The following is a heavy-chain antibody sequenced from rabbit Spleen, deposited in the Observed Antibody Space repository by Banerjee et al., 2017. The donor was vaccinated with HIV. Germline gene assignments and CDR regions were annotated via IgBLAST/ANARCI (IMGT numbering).Heavy chain of an antibody. J-gene: IGHJ4*01. D-gene: IGHD4-1*01. Sequence: QQQLVESGGGLVQPEGSLTLTCKASGVSLNDKDVMCWVRQAPGKGLEWIACINAITGKAVYANWAKGRSTFSKTSSTTVSLQVTSLTGADTATYLCARWDSINKYFALWGPGTLVTVS. CDR3: ARWDSINKYFAL. V-gene: IGHV1S45*01. CDR2: INAITGKA. CDR1: GVSLNDKDV.